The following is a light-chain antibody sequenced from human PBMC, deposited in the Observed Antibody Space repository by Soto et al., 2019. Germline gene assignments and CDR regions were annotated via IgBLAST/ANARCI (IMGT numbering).Light chain of an antibody. CDR2: PAS. CDR3: QQSYSTPYT. J-gene: IGKJ2*01. CDR1: QSISSY. V-gene: IGKV1-39*01. Sequence: DIQMTQSPSSLSASVGDRVTITCRASQSISSYLNWYQQKPGKAPKLLIYPASSLQSGVPSRFSGSGSVTDFTLTISSLQPEDFATYYCQQSYSTPYTFGQGTKLEIK.